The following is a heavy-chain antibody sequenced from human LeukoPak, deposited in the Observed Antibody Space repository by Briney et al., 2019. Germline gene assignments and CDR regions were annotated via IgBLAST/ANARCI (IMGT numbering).Heavy chain of an antibody. Sequence: ASVKVSCKASGYTFTGYYMHWVRQAPGQGLEWMGWINPNSGGTNYAQKFQGRVTMTRDTSISTAYMELSRLRSDDTAVYYCARGDNAAIPVSYYYMDVWGKGTTVTVSS. V-gene: IGHV1-2*02. CDR2: INPNSGGT. D-gene: IGHD2-2*02. J-gene: IGHJ6*03. CDR3: ARGDNAAIPVSYYYMDV. CDR1: GYTFTGYY.